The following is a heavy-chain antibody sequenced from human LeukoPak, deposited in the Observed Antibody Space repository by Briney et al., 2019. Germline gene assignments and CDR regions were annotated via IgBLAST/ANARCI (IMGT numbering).Heavy chain of an antibody. Sequence: GGSLRLSCAASGFTFSSYAMHWVRQAPGKGLEWVAVISYDGSNKFYADSVKGRFTISRDNSKNTLYLQMNSLRAEDMAVYYCARECIAARTYYFDYWGQGTPVTVSS. J-gene: IGHJ4*02. D-gene: IGHD6-6*01. CDR2: ISYDGSNK. CDR3: ARECIAARTYYFDY. CDR1: GFTFSSYA. V-gene: IGHV3-30-3*01.